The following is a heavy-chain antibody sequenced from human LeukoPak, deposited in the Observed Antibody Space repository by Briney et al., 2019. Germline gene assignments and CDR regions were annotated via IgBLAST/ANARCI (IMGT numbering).Heavy chain of an antibody. CDR2: ISSSGSTI. J-gene: IGHJ3*02. D-gene: IGHD6-6*01. Sequence: GGALRLSCAASGFTFSSFEMKWGRQAPGKGVEWVSYISSSGSTIYYADSVKGRFTISRDNAKNSLYLQMNSLRAEDTAVYYCARLSSSHAFDIWGQGTMVTVSS. CDR3: ARLSSSHAFDI. CDR1: GFTFSSFE. V-gene: IGHV3-48*03.